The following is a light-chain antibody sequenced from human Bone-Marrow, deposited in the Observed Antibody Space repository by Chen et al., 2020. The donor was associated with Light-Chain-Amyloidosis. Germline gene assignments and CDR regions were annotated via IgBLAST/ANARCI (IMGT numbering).Light chain of an antibody. CDR1: QDISSS. CDR3: QQCDKIPYT. V-gene: IGKV1-33*01. Sequence: DIQTTQSSFSLSASVGDRVTITCQASQDISSSVNWYQQKQGEAPKLLIYDTSILETGVPSRFRGSGSGTHFTFTISSLQSEDFATYYCQQCDKIPYTFGQGTKLEIK. CDR2: DTS. J-gene: IGKJ2*01.